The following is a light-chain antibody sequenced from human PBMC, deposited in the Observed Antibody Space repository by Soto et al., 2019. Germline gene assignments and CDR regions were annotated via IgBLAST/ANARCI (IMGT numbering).Light chain of an antibody. CDR3: QQYCSSPPWT. CDR2: GAS. Sequence: DIVLTQSPGTLSLSPGERATLSCRASQSVSSSYLAWYQQKLGQAPRLLIYGASNRATGVPDRFGGSGSGTDFTLTISRLEPEDFAVYYCQQYCSSPPWTFGQGTKVQI. V-gene: IGKV3-20*01. CDR1: QSVSSSY. J-gene: IGKJ1*01.